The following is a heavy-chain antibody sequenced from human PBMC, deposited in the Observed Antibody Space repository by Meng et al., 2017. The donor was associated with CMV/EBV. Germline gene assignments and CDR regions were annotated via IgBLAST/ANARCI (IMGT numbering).Heavy chain of an antibody. V-gene: IGHV3-11*04. CDR2: ISGSGRIK. J-gene: IGHJ6*02. CDR3: TRNHEYGDQRYGMDV. D-gene: IGHD4-17*01. Sequence: GGSLRLSCVASGFSFSDYYMSWIRQAPGKGLEYISYISGSGRIKYSADSVKGRFTISRDNAKNSLYLQMNSLRAEDTAIYYCTRNHEYGDQRYGMDVWGQGTMVTVSS. CDR1: GFSFSDYY.